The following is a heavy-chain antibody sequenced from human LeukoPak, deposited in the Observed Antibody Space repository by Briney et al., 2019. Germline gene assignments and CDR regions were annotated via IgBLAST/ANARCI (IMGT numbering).Heavy chain of an antibody. Sequence: GGSLTLSCAVSGFTFSSYWMHWVRQGPGKWLVLVSRITSDVCTTSYPASVKGPFPISSDNANTPLYLPVNSLRAADTAVYYCAKDRGDNGWYFDYWGQGTLVTVSS. J-gene: IGHJ4*02. CDR1: GFTFSSYW. CDR2: ITSDVCTT. D-gene: IGHD5-12*01. CDR3: AKDRGDNGWYFDY. V-gene: IGHV3-74*01.